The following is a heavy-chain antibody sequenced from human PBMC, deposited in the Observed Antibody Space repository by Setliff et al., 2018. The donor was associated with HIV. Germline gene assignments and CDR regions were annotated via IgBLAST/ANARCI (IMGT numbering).Heavy chain of an antibody. CDR3: ARAPYVSGSFGWFDP. CDR1: GGSISSGSYY. Sequence: SETLSLTCTVSGGSISSGSYYWSWIRQPAGKGLEWIGHIYTSGSTNYNPSLKSRVTISVDTSKNQFSLKLSSVTAADTAVYYCARAPYVSGSFGWFDPWGQGTLVTVSS. J-gene: IGHJ5*02. CDR2: IYTSGST. V-gene: IGHV4-61*09. D-gene: IGHD3-10*01.